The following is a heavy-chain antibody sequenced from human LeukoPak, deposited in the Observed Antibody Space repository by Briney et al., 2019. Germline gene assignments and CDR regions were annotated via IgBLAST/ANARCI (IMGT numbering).Heavy chain of an antibody. V-gene: IGHV3-30-3*01. J-gene: IGHJ4*02. D-gene: IGHD4-17*01. CDR2: ISYDGSKK. CDR1: GFTFNKYA. Sequence: GALRLSCAASGFTFNKYAMHWVRQAPGKGLEWVAIISYDGSKKNYADSVKGRFTISRDNSKSTLYLQMNSLGVEDTAVYFCAREAYGDYYFDYWGQGTLVTVAS. CDR3: AREAYGDYYFDY.